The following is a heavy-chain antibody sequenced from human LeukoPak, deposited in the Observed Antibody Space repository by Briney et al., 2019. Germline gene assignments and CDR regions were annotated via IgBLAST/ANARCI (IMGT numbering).Heavy chain of an antibody. D-gene: IGHD3-22*01. Sequence: SETLSLTCTVSGGSISSSSYYWGWIRQPPGKGLEWIGSIYYSGSTYYNPSLKSRVTISVDTSKNQFSLKLSSVTAADTAVYYYARVYYDSSGYYDYYFDYWGQGTLVTVSS. CDR2: IYYSGST. V-gene: IGHV4-39*07. J-gene: IGHJ4*02. CDR1: GGSISSSSYY. CDR3: ARVYYDSSGYYDYYFDY.